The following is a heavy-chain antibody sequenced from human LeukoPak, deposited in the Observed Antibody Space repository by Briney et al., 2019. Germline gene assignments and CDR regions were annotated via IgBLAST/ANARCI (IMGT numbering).Heavy chain of an antibody. CDR1: GYSFTDYY. Sequence: GASVGVSCKTSGYSFTDYYIHWVRQAPGQGLEWMGWINTKSGRTSSARKFQGRVTMTRDPSITTVYMDMAWLTSDDTAIYFCARADFIDAGPYLIGPWGQGTLVTVSS. J-gene: IGHJ5*02. D-gene: IGHD3-3*01. V-gene: IGHV1-2*02. CDR3: ARADFIDAGPYLIGP. CDR2: INTKSGRT.